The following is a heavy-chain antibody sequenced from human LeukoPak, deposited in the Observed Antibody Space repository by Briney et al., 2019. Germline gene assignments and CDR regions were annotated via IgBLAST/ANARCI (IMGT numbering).Heavy chain of an antibody. J-gene: IGHJ4*02. CDR1: GFTFSSYT. Sequence: TGGSLRHSCAASGFTFSSYTMNWVRQAPGKGLEWVSSISGSSRHKYYADSVKGRFTISRDNAKNSLYLQMNSLRAEDTAVYYCARTANFAAGYYIDYWGQGTLVTVSS. CDR3: ARTANFAAGYYIDY. CDR2: ISGSSRHK. D-gene: IGHD6-13*01. V-gene: IGHV3-21*01.